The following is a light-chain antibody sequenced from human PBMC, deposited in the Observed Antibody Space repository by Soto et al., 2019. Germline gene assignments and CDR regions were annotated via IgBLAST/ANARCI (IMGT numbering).Light chain of an antibody. V-gene: IGKV3-15*01. CDR2: GAS. J-gene: IGKJ1*01. CDR1: QSISDT. CDR3: QQYNNWPWT. Sequence: EIVMTQSPATLSVSPGVRATLSCRASQSISDTLAWYQQKPGQAPRLLIYGASTRAPGFPARFSGSGSGTDFTLTISSLQSEDFAVYYCQQYNNWPWTFGQRTKVDIK.